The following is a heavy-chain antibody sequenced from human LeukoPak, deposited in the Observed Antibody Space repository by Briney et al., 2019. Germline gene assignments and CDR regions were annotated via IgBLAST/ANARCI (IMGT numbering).Heavy chain of an antibody. D-gene: IGHD3-10*01. J-gene: IGHJ4*02. V-gene: IGHV3-48*02. Sequence: GGSLRLSCAASGFTFNSYSINWVRQAPGKGLEWVSYISSSSSTIYYADSVKGRFTISRDNAKNSLYLQMSSLRDEDTAVYYCARGKGDSFDYWGQGTLVTVSS. CDR1: GFTFNSYS. CDR2: ISSSSSTI. CDR3: ARGKGDSFDY.